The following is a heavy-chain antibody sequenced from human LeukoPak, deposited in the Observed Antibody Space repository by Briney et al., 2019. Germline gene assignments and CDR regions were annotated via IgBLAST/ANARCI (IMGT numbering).Heavy chain of an antibody. Sequence: GGSLRLSCAASGFTFSSYAMSWVRQAPGKGLEWVGRIKSKTDGGTTDYAAPVKGRFTISRDDSKNTLYLQMNSLKAKDTAVYYCTTEVEADWGQGTLVTVSS. V-gene: IGHV3-15*01. CDR1: GFTFSSYA. CDR2: IKSKTDGGTT. J-gene: IGHJ4*02. CDR3: TTEVEAD. D-gene: IGHD2-15*01.